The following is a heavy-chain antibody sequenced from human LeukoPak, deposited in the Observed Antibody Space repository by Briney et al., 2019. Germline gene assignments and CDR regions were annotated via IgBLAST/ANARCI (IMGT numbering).Heavy chain of an antibody. CDR2: IYSGDSDT. CDR3: ARGGYSYGSPFDY. D-gene: IGHD5-18*01. J-gene: IGHJ4*02. CDR1: GYSFTSYW. Sequence: RGESLKISCKGSGYSFTSYWIGWVRQMPGKGLEWMGIIYSGDSDTRYSPSFQGQITISADKSISTAYLQWSSLKASDTAMYYCARGGYSYGSPFDYWGQGTLVTVSS. V-gene: IGHV5-51*01.